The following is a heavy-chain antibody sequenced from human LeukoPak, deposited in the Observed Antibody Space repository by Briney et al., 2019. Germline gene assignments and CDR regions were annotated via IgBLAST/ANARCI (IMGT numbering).Heavy chain of an antibody. D-gene: IGHD6-13*01. CDR2: IYSGGST. CDR1: GFTFSSYA. V-gene: IGHV3-66*01. Sequence: TGGSLRLSCAASGFTFSSYAMSWVRQAPGKGLEWVSVIYSGGSTYYADSVKGRFTISRDNSKNTLYLQMNSLRAEDTAVYYCARRVSSWYDAFDIWGQGTMVTVSS. J-gene: IGHJ3*02. CDR3: ARRVSSWYDAFDI.